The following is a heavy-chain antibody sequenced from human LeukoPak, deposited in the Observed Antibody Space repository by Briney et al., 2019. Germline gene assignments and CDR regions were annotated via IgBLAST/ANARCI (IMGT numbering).Heavy chain of an antibody. CDR3: ARDSAGFDH. CDR2: ISSSSTI. D-gene: IGHD6-19*01. V-gene: IGHV3-48*04. CDR1: GFTFTTHN. J-gene: IGHJ5*02. Sequence: GGSLRLSCAASGFTFTTHNVNWVRQAPGKGLEWVSYISSSSTIYFADSVKGRFTISRDNAKNSLYLQMNSLRAEDTAVYYCARDSAGFDHWGQGTLVTVSS.